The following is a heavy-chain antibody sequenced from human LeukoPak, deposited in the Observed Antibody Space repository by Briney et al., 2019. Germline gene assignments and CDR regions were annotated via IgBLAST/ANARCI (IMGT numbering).Heavy chain of an antibody. CDR3: ATYLGYDFWSGYHESDY. CDR1: GYTLTELS. CDR2: FDPEDGET. D-gene: IGHD3-3*01. J-gene: IGHJ4*02. V-gene: IGHV1-24*01. Sequence: ASVKVSCKVSGYTLTELSMHWVRQAPGKGLEWMGGFDPEDGETIYAQKFQGRVTMTEDTSTDTAYMELSSLRSEDTAVYYCATYLGYDFWSGYHESDYWGQGTLVTVSS.